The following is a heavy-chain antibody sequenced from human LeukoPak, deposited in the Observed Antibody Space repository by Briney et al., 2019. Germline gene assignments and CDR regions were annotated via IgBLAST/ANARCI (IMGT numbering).Heavy chain of an antibody. D-gene: IGHD6-13*01. CDR1: GYSISSGYY. Sequence: PSETLSLTCTVSGYSISSGYYWGWIRQPPGKGLEWIGSIYHSGSTYYNPSLKSRVTISVDTSKNQFSLKLSSVTAADTAVYYCARVRYSSFHYYYYMDVWGKGTTVTVSS. CDR3: ARVRYSSFHYYYYMDV. J-gene: IGHJ6*03. V-gene: IGHV4-38-2*02. CDR2: IYHSGST.